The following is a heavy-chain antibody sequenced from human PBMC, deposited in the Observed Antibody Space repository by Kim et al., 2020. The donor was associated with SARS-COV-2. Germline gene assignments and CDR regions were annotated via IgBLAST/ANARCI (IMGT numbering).Heavy chain of an antibody. CDR1: GLSFDSSA. J-gene: IGHJ6*02. Sequence: GGSLRLSCAASGLSFDSSAMNWVRQAPGKGLEWVAVISHDGRKEEYADSVKGRFTISRDNSKSRLYLEMNRLRLEDTALYYCARGNYYESVSLSDYYNGMDVWGQGTTVTVSS. CDR3: ARGNYYESVSLSDYYNGMDV. CDR2: ISHDGRKE. V-gene: IGHV3-30-3*01. D-gene: IGHD3-10*01.